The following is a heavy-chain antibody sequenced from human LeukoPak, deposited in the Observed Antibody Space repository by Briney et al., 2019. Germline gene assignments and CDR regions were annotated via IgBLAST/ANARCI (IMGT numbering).Heavy chain of an antibody. CDR3: AKGSPGYSSSCFDY. Sequence: PGGSLRLSCAASGFTFSSYAMSWVRQAPGKGLEWVSAISGGGGGTYYADSVEGRFTISRDNSKNTLYLQMNSLRAADTAVYHCAKGSPGYSSSCFDYWGQGALVTVSS. V-gene: IGHV3-23*01. D-gene: IGHD6-13*01. J-gene: IGHJ4*02. CDR1: GFTFSSYA. CDR2: ISGGGGGT.